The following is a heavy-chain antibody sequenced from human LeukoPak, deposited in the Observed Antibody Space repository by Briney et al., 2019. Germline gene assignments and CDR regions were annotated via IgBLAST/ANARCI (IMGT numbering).Heavy chain of an antibody. D-gene: IGHD2-2*01. J-gene: IGHJ3*02. CDR2: IYTSGST. V-gene: IGHV4-61*02. Sequence: ESGPALVKPTQTLTLTCTFSGFSLSTSGMCVSWIRQPAGKGLEWIGRIYTSGSTNYNPSLKSRVNISVDTSKNQFSLKLSSVTAADTAVYYCARVVPGYCSSTSCYDVDAFDIWGQGTMVTVSS. CDR1: GFSLSTSGM. CDR3: ARVVPGYCSSTSCYDVDAFDI.